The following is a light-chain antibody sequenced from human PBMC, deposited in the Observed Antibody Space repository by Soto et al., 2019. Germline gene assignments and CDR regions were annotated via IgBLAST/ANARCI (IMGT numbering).Light chain of an antibody. CDR2: GAS. J-gene: IGKJ1*01. CDR1: QSFNSIY. Sequence: EIVLTQSPGTLSLSPGERATLSCRASQSFNSIYLAWYQQKPGQAPRLLIYGASRRATGFPARFSGSGSGTDFTLTISRLEPEDFAVYYCQRYGSSPTFGQGTKVDIK. V-gene: IGKV3-20*01. CDR3: QRYGSSPT.